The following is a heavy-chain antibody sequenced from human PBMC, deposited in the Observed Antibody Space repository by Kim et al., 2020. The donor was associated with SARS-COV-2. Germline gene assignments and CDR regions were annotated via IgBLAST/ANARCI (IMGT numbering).Heavy chain of an antibody. V-gene: IGHV3-30*04. CDR1: GFTFSSYA. CDR2: ISYDGSNK. Sequence: GGSLRLSCAASGFTFSSYAMHWVRQAPGKGLEWVAVISYDGSNKYYADSVKGRFTISRDNSKNTLYLQMNSLRAEDTAVYYCAREGGDGYNSYGMDVWGQGTTVTVSS. CDR3: AREGGDGYNSYGMDV. J-gene: IGHJ6*02. D-gene: IGHD5-12*01.